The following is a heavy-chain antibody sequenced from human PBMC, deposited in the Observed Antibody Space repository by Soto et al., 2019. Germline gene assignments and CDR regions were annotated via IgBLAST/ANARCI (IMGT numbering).Heavy chain of an antibody. J-gene: IGHJ3*02. CDR3: AKEKGSSWYHQNAFDI. CDR2: IIPILGIA. Sequence: QVQLVQSGAEVKKPGSSVKVSCKASGGTFSSYTISWVRQAPGQGLEWMGRIIPILGIANYAQKVQGRVTITADKSTSTAYMELSSLRSDDTAVYYCAKEKGSSWYHQNAFDIWGQGTMVTVSS. D-gene: IGHD6-13*01. CDR1: GGTFSSYT. V-gene: IGHV1-69*08.